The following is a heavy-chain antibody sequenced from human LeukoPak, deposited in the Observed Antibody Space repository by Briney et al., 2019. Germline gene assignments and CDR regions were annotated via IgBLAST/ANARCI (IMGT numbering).Heavy chain of an antibody. CDR1: GGSISSSSYY. J-gene: IGHJ4*02. V-gene: IGHV4-39*07. D-gene: IGHD3-3*01. CDR2: MYDSGTY. CDR3: ASKSQRITIFGLVTHGAFDY. Sequence: SETLSLTCAVSGGSISSSSYYWGWIRQPPGKGLGSMGSMYDSGTYYYNPSLKRRVPISVHTPKHQFSLQLSSVTAADPAVYYCASKSQRITIFGLVTHGAFDYRRQGTLVTVPS.